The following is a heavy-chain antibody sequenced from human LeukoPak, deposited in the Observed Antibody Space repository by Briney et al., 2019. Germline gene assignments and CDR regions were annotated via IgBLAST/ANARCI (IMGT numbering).Heavy chain of an antibody. Sequence: GGSLRLSCAASGFTFSNYAMSWVRRAPGKGLEWVSGISGSGAGTYYADSVKGRFTVSRDNSKSTLYLQMNSLRADDTAVYYCAKITMSRGVADYWGQGTLVTVSS. J-gene: IGHJ4*02. V-gene: IGHV3-23*01. D-gene: IGHD3-10*01. CDR1: GFTFSNYA. CDR2: ISGSGAGT. CDR3: AKITMSRGVADY.